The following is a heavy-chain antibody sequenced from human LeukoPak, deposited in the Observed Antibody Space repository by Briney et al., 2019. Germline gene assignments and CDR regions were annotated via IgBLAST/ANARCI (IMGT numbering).Heavy chain of an antibody. CDR3: AKSRGANWYFDL. CDR2: IDPSDSYT. V-gene: IGHV5-10-1*01. Sequence: PGESLKISCKGSGYSFTSYWISWVRQMPGKGLEWMGRIDPSDSYTNYSPSFQGHVTISADKSISTAYLQWSSLKASDTAMYYCAKSRGANWYFDLWGRGTLVTVSS. J-gene: IGHJ2*01. D-gene: IGHD1-26*01. CDR1: GYSFTSYW.